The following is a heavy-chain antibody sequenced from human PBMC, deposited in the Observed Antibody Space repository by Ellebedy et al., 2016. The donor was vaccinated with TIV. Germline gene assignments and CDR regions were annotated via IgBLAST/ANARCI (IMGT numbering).Heavy chain of an antibody. Sequence: ASVKVSXXTSGYSFTSFYMHWVRQAPGQGLEWMGIINPSGGSASYGQKFEGRVTMTRDTSTSTVYMELRSLKSEDTAVYYCARGLDAFDIWGQGTMVTVSS. J-gene: IGHJ3*02. CDR3: ARGLDAFDI. CDR1: GYSFTSFY. V-gene: IGHV1-46*01. CDR2: INPSGGSA. D-gene: IGHD3/OR15-3a*01.